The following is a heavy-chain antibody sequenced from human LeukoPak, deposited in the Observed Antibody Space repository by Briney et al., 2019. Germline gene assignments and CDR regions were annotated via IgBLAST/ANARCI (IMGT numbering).Heavy chain of an antibody. CDR2: ISSSSSYI. J-gene: IGHJ4*02. CDR3: ATNDYSVDY. D-gene: IGHD4-11*01. CDR1: GFTFSSYS. V-gene: IGHV3-21*01. Sequence: PGGSLRLSCAASGFTFSSYSMNWVRQAPGKGLEWVSSISSSSSYIYYADSVKGRFTNSRDNAKNSLYRQMNSLRAEDTAVYYCATNDYSVDYWGQGTLVTVSS.